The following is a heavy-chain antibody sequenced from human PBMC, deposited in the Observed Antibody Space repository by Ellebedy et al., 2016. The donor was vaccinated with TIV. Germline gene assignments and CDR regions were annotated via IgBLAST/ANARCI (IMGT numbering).Heavy chain of an antibody. CDR3: ARHCWGDCCDERSNWFDP. Sequence: SETLSLTCNVSGDSVSSSRYYWGWIRQPPGKGLEWIGSIYNSGSSYYNLSLKSRLSISVDTSNNRFFLKLSYVTAADTAVYYFARHCWGDCCDERSNWFDPWGQGNLVTVSS. J-gene: IGHJ5*02. D-gene: IGHD3-16*01. CDR2: IYNSGSS. CDR1: GDSVSSSRYY. V-gene: IGHV4-39*01.